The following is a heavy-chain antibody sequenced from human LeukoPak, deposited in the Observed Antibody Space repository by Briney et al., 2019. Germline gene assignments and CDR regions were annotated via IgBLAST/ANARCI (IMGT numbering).Heavy chain of an antibody. Sequence: SETLSLTCAVSGGSISSGGYSWSWIRQPPGKGLEWIGYIYYSGSTYYNPSLRSRVTISVDTSKNQFSLKLSSVTAADTAVYYCAGMYYYDSSGYYRKTDAFDIWGQGTMVTVSS. CDR1: GGSISSGGYS. CDR2: IYYSGST. D-gene: IGHD3-22*01. CDR3: AGMYYYDSSGYYRKTDAFDI. J-gene: IGHJ3*02. V-gene: IGHV4-30-4*07.